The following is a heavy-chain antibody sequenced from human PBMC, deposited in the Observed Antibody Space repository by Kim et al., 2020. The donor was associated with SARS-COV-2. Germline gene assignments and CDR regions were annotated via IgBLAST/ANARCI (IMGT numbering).Heavy chain of an antibody. CDR1: GFTFSSYW. CDR3: ARGRITMVRGAPPHLYYFDY. J-gene: IGHJ4*02. Sequence: GGSLRLSCAASGFTFSSYWMSWVRQAPGKGLEWVANIKQDGSEKYYVDSVKGRFTISRDNAKNSLYLQMNSLRAEDTAVYYCARGRITMVRGAPPHLYYFDYWGQGTLVTVSS. D-gene: IGHD3-10*01. V-gene: IGHV3-7*03. CDR2: IKQDGSEK.